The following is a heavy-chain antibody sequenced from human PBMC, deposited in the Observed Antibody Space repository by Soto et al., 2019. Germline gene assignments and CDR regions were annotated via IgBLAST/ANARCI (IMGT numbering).Heavy chain of an antibody. D-gene: IGHD4-17*01. J-gene: IGHJ4*02. CDR1: GYTFTDYD. CDR3: AVTTGY. CDR2: VSPDHGNA. V-gene: IGHV1-8*01. Sequence: QVRVVQSGAEVKKPGASEKLSCKTSGYTFTDYDINWVRQAPGQGLEWMGWVSPDHGNAGYARQFQGRITMTSDTSINTVFMELTNLRPEDTAVYYCAVTTGYWGQGTKVTVSS.